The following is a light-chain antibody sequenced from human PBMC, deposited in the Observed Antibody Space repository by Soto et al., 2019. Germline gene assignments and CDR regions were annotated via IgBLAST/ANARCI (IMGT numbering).Light chain of an antibody. CDR2: DAT. CDR1: QSISSW. V-gene: IGKV1-33*01. CDR3: QQYDNLTIT. Sequence: DIQMTQSPSTLSASVGDRVTITCRASQSISSWLAWYQQKPGKAPKVLIYDATSLDAGVPSRFSGGGSGTDFTFTINSLQPEDIATYYCQQYDNLTITFGQGKQWRL. J-gene: IGKJ5*01.